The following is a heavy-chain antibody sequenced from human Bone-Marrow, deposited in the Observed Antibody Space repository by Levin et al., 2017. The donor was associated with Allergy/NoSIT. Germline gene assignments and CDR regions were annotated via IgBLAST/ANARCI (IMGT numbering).Heavy chain of an antibody. D-gene: IGHD3-3*01. V-gene: IGHV1-69*13. CDR3: ARGVERFLEWFMDAFDI. Sequence: SVKVSCKASGGTFSSYAISWVRQAPGQGLEWMGGIIPIFGTANYAQKFQGRVTITADESTSTAYMELSSLRSEDTAVYYCARGVERFLEWFMDAFDIWGQGTMVTVSS. J-gene: IGHJ3*02. CDR1: GGTFSSYA. CDR2: IIPIFGTA.